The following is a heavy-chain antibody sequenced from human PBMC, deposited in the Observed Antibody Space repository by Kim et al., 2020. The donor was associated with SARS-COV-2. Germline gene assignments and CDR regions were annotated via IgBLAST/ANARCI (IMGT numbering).Heavy chain of an antibody. CDR1: GFTFSSYA. D-gene: IGHD2-21*02. J-gene: IGHJ4*02. CDR2: ISGSGGST. CDR3: AKHCGGDCYSQYFDY. V-gene: IGHV3-23*01. Sequence: GGSLRLSCAASGFTFSSYAMSWVRQAPGKGLEWVSAISGSGGSTYYADSVKGRFTISRDNSKNTLYLQMNSLRAEDTAVYYCAKHCGGDCYSQYFDYWGQGTLVTVSS.